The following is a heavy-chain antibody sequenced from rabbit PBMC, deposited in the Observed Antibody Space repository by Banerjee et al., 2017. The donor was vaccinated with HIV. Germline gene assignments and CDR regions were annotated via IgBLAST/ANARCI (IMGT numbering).Heavy chain of an antibody. V-gene: IGHV1S45*01. CDR2: IYGATGSSA. J-gene: IGHJ3*01. CDR1: GFSFSSHLY. Sequence: QQQLEESGGDLVKPEGSLTLTCTASGFSFSSHLYMCWVRQAPGKGLELIACIYGATGSSAWYANWAKGRFTISKTSSTTVTLQMTSLTVADTATYWCARAANNIVYCAGLWGQGTLVTVS. D-gene: IGHD4-1*01. CDR3: ARAANNIVYCAGL.